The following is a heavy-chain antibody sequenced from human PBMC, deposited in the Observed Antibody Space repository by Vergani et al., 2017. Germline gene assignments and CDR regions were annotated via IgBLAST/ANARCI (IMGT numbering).Heavy chain of an antibody. D-gene: IGHD4-17*01. J-gene: IGHJ4*02. Sequence: QVQLVESGGGVVQPGRSLRFSCAASGFTFSSYGMHWVRQAPGKGLEWVAVIWYDGSNKYYADSVKGRFTISRDNSKNTLYLQMNSLRAEDTAVYYCARGDGDYVDDFVDYWGQGTLVTVSS. CDR1: GFTFSSYG. V-gene: IGHV3-33*01. CDR2: IWYDGSNK. CDR3: ARGDGDYVDDFVDY.